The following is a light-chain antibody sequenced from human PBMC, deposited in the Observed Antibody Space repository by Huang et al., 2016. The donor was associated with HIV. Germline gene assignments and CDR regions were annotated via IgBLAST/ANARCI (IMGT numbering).Light chain of an antibody. V-gene: IGKV3-20*01. CDR2: SAS. Sequence: EIVLTQSPDTLSLSPGERATLSCRASQSIYSSYLAWYQHKPGQAPRLLIYSASTRATDIPDRFSGSGSGTDFTLTISRLEPEDFAVYYCQQYGSSIFTFGPGTKVDIK. CDR1: QSIYSSY. CDR3: QQYGSSIFT. J-gene: IGKJ3*01.